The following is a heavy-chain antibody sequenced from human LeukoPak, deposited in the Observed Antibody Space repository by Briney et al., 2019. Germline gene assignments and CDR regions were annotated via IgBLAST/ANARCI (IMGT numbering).Heavy chain of an antibody. V-gene: IGHV3-23*01. Sequence: QAGGSLRLSCAASGFTFSDYGMNWVRQAPGKGLEWVSAISVTGGSTYYADSVKGRFTISRDNSKNTLYLQMNSLRAEDTALYYCAKVITEDYERPSDSWGQGTLVTVSS. CDR1: GFTFSDYG. CDR2: ISVTGGST. CDR3: AKVITEDYERPSDS. J-gene: IGHJ4*02. D-gene: IGHD3-10*01.